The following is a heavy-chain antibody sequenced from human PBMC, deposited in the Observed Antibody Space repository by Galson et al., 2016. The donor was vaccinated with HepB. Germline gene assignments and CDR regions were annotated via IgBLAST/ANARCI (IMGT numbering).Heavy chain of an antibody. J-gene: IGHJ3*02. CDR3: AKDRGFGSYRFGAFDI. D-gene: IGHD1-26*01. Sequence: SLRLSCAASGFTFNSCAMSWVRQIPGRGPEWVSTISSDSSGRHYTGSVKGRFTISRDNSENTVYLQMNRLRAEDTAVYYCAKDRGFGSYRFGAFDIWGQGTIVTVSS. V-gene: IGHV3-23*01. CDR1: GFTFNSCA. CDR2: ISSDSSGR.